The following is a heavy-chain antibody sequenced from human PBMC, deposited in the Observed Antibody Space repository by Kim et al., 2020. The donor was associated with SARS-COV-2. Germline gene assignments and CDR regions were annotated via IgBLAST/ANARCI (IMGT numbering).Heavy chain of an antibody. Sequence: GGSLRLSCDASGFTFSISTMNWVRQAPGKGLEWISSINSRGDFTYYAGSVKGRFTVSRDNARNSLFLQLNSLGAADTAVYYCARQPYSGPYGYFDPWGQGTLVTVAS. CDR1: GFTFSIST. D-gene: IGHD6-13*01. CDR2: INSRGDFT. CDR3: ARQPYSGPYGYFDP. J-gene: IGHJ5*02. V-gene: IGHV3-21*01.